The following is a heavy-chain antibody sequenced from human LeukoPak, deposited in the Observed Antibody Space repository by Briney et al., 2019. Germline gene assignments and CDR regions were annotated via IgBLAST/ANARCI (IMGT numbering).Heavy chain of an antibody. CDR1: GFTFSSYW. Sequence: PGGSLRLSCAASGFTFSSYWMSWVRQAPGKGLEWVANIKQGGSEKYYVDSVKGRFTISRDNAKNSLYLQMNSLRAEDTAVYYCARVVWFGELSYWGQGTLVTVSS. CDR2: IKQGGSEK. V-gene: IGHV3-7*01. CDR3: ARVVWFGELSY. D-gene: IGHD3-10*01. J-gene: IGHJ4*02.